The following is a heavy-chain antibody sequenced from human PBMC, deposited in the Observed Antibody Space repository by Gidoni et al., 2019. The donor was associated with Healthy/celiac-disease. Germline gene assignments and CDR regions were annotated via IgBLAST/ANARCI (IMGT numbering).Heavy chain of an antibody. CDR3: AKVLGWYSSSWTPYYFDY. D-gene: IGHD6-13*01. V-gene: IGHV3-23*01. CDR2: ISGSGGST. Sequence: EVQLLESGGGLVQPGGSLRLSCAASGFTFSRSAMSWVRQAPGKGLEWVSAISGSGGSTYYADSVKGRFTISRDNSKNTLYLQMNSLRAEDTAVYYCAKVLGWYSSSWTPYYFDYWGQGTLVTVSS. J-gene: IGHJ4*02. CDR1: GFTFSRSA.